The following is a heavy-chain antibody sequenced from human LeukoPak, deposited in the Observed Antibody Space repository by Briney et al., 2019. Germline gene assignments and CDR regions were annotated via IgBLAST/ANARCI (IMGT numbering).Heavy chain of an antibody. J-gene: IGHJ4*02. D-gene: IGHD3-3*01. V-gene: IGHV3-21*01. CDR1: GFNFDDYG. CDR3: ARDAGYDFWSGYYTDY. CDR2: ISSSSSYI. Sequence: GGSLRLSCAASGFNFDDYGMTWVRHAPGKGLEWVSSISSSSSYIYYADSVKGRFTISRDNAKNSLYLQMNSLRAEDTAVYYCARDAGYDFWSGYYTDYWGQGTLVTVSS.